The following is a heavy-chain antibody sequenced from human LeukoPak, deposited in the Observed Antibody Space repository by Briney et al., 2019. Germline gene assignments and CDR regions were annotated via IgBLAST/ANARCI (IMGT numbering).Heavy chain of an antibody. Sequence: SVKVSCKASGGTFSSYAISWVRQAPGQGLEWMGGIIPIFGTANYAQKFQGRVTITTDESTSTAYMELSSLRSEDTAVYYCAHGGYGPGSFDYWGQGTLVTVSS. J-gene: IGHJ4*02. CDR3: AHGGYGPGSFDY. CDR2: IIPIFGTA. V-gene: IGHV1-69*05. D-gene: IGHD5-18*01. CDR1: GGTFSSYA.